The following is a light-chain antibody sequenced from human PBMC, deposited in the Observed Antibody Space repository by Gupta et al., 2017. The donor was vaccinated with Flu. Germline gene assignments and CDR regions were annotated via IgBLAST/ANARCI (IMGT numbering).Light chain of an antibody. CDR1: SSDVGGYNY. V-gene: IGLV2-14*01. J-gene: IGLJ2*01. CDR2: EVN. Sequence: ITRYWTGTSSDVGGYNYVYWYQQHPDKAPKLMIFEVNNRPTGVSDRFSGSKSGNTASLTISGLQAEEEADYYCSSYTNTNTLVVFGGGTKLTVL. CDR3: SSYTNTNTLVV.